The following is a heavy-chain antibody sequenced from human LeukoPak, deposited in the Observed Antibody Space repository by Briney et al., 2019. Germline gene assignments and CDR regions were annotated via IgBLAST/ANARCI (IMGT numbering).Heavy chain of an antibody. Sequence: GGSLRLPCAASGFTFNKYNKNGVPQAPGKAREWVLYITSSGAYKFYADSVRGRFTISRDNPKDTLYLQMNSPGPQEPALYYCAKGPSGSYQDGFDIWGQGTLVTVSS. CDR1: GFTFNKYN. J-gene: IGHJ4*02. CDR3: AKGPSGSYQDGFDI. CDR2: ITSSGAYK. D-gene: IGHD1-26*01. V-gene: IGHV3-21*01.